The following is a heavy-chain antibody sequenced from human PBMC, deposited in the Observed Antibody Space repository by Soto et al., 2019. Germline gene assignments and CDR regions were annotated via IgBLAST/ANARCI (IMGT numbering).Heavy chain of an antibody. D-gene: IGHD3-10*01. CDR2: INHSGST. CDR3: ARGLLNYYGSGSYYAYYDY. V-gene: IGHV4-34*01. Sequence: ETLSLTCAVYGGSFSGYYWSWIRQPPGKGLEWIGEINHSGSTNYNPSLKSRVTISVDTSKNQFSLKLSSVTAADTAVYYCARGLLNYYGSGSYYAYYDYWGQGTLVTVSS. J-gene: IGHJ4*02. CDR1: GGSFSGYY.